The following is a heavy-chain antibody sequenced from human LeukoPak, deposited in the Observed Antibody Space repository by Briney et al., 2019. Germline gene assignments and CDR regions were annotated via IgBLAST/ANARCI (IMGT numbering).Heavy chain of an antibody. CDR3: ARVFDS. Sequence: SETLSLTCTVSGGSVYISDYYWGWVRQPPGKGPEWIGDIFYTGKTNYNPSLKSRVSISIDTSKNQFSLKLTSVTAADTAVYYCARVFDSWGQGTLVTVSS. CDR2: IFYTGKT. J-gene: IGHJ4*02. CDR1: GGSVYISDYY. V-gene: IGHV4-39*07.